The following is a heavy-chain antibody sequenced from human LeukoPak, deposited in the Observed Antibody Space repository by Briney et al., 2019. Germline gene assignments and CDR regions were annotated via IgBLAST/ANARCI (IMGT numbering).Heavy chain of an antibody. Sequence: PGGSLRLSCAASGFTFSDYYMSWIRQAPGKGLEWVSYISSSGSTIYYADSVKGRFTISRDNAKNMMFLQMNSLRADDTAVYYCVRDFRSADYWGQGILVTVSS. V-gene: IGHV3-11*04. CDR1: GFTFSDYY. CDR2: ISSSGSTI. CDR3: VRDFRSADY. J-gene: IGHJ4*02.